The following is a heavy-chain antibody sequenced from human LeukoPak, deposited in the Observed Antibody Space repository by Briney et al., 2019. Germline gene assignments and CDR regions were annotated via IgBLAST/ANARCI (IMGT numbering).Heavy chain of an antibody. V-gene: IGHV4-34*01. CDR1: GGSFSCYY. Sequence: SETLSLTCAVYGGSFSCYYRSWIRQPPGKGLEWIGEINHSGSTNYNPSLKSRVTISVDTSKNQFYLKLSSVTAADTAEYYCATGGHSYGHNWFDPWGQGTLVTVSS. D-gene: IGHD5-18*01. CDR2: INHSGST. CDR3: ATGGHSYGHNWFDP. J-gene: IGHJ5*02.